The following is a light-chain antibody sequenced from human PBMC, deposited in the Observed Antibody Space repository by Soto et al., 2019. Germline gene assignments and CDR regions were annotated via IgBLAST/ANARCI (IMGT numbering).Light chain of an antibody. CDR2: DVS. CDR3: SSYTSTYYV. J-gene: IGLJ1*01. CDR1: SSDVCGYNY. Sequence: QSALTQPASVSGSPGQSITISCTGTSSDVCGYNYVSWYQQHPGKAPKLMIYDVSNRPSGVSNRFSGSKSGNTASLTISGLQAEDEADYYCSSYTSTYYVFGTGTKLTVL. V-gene: IGLV2-14*01.